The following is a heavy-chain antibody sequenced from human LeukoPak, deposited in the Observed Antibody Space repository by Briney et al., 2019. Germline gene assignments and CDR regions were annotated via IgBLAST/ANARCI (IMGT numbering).Heavy chain of an antibody. J-gene: IGHJ6*02. Sequence: PSETLSLTCTVSGGSISSSSYYWGWIRQPPGKGLEWIGSIYYSGSTYYNPSLKSRVTISVDTSKNQFSLKLSSVTAADTAVYYCARHQYSGYHTWFLDYYYGMDVWGQGTTVTVSS. CDR1: GGSISSSSYY. CDR3: ARHQYSGYHTWFLDYYYGMDV. V-gene: IGHV4-39*01. CDR2: IYYSGST. D-gene: IGHD5-12*01.